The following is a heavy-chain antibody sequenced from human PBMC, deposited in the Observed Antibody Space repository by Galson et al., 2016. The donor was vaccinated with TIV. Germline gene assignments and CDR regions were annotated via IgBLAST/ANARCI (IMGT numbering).Heavy chain of an antibody. CDR2: IVGTGGTT. CDR1: GFTFSSYA. D-gene: IGHD4-23*01. V-gene: IGHV3-23*01. CDR3: TRRKNYGGDAFDL. J-gene: IGHJ3*01. Sequence: SLRLSCAASGFTFSSYATHWVRQAPGKGLEWVSGIVGTGGTTYYADSVKGRFSISRDNSKNTLYLQMNSLRGEDTALYYCTRRKNYGGDAFDLWGQGTLVTVSS.